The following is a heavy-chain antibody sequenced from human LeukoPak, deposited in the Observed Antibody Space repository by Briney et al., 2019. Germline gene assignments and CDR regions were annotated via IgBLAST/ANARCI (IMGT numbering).Heavy chain of an antibody. J-gene: IGHJ5*02. V-gene: IGHV3-23*01. CDR2: ISGSGGST. Sequence: WGTLRLSWAASGFTFSSDAMIWVREAPGNGLKWVSAISGSGGSTYYADSVKGRFTISRDNSKNTLYLQMNSLRAEDTAVYYCAKDDPRVGATRNWFDPWGQGTLVTVSS. CDR1: GFTFSSDA. CDR3: AKDDPRVGATRNWFDP. D-gene: IGHD1-26*01.